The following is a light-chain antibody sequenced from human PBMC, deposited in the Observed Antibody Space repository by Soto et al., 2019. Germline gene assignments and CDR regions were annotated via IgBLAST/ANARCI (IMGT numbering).Light chain of an antibody. J-gene: IGKJ5*01. CDR2: GAS. V-gene: IGKV3-20*01. CDR1: QSVSSTY. Sequence: EIVLTQSPGTLSLSPGERATLSCRASQSVSSTYLIWYQQKPGQAPRLLIYGASSRATGVPDRFSGSGSGTEFTLTISSLQSEDFAVYYCQQYNNWPFTFGQGTRLEIK. CDR3: QQYNNWPFT.